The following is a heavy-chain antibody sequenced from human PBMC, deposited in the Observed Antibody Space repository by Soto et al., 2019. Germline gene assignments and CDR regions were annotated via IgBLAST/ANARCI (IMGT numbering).Heavy chain of an antibody. V-gene: IGHV4-34*01. CDR3: GGGRHYGSRSYSIRSGFQYYFYIDV. D-gene: IGHD3-10*01. J-gene: IGHJ6*03. Sequence: QVQLQQWGAGLLKPSETLSLTCAVYGASLSGYYWTWIRQSPGKGLERIAGINVCGSTNYSPSLKSPVTISIVTAKNQFSPTLSSVTAADTAVYYCGGGRHYGSRSYSIRSGFQYYFYIDVWGKGNTVTVSS. CDR1: GASLSGYY. CDR2: INVCGST.